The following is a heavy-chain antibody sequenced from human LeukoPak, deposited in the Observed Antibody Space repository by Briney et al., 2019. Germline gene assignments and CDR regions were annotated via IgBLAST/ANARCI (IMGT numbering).Heavy chain of an antibody. V-gene: IGHV4-59*01. Sequence: SSETLSLTCTVSGGSISSYYWSWIRQPPGKGLEWIGYIYYSGSTNYNPSLKSRVTISVDTSKNQFSLKLSSVTAAVTAVYYCARALNYGANFDYWGQGTLVTVSS. CDR3: ARALNYGANFDY. CDR2: IYYSGST. D-gene: IGHD4-17*01. J-gene: IGHJ4*02. CDR1: GGSISSYY.